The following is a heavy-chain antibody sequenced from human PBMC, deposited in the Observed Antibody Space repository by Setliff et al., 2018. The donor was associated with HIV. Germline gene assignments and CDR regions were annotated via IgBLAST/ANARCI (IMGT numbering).Heavy chain of an antibody. V-gene: IGHV4-59*11. D-gene: IGHD3-3*01. Sequence: SETLSLTCTVSAGSISSHYWSWIRQPPGKGLEWIGSIYYSGSTNYNPSLKSRVTISVDTSKNQFSLKLSSVTAADTAVYYCAREEDYNFWSGYDWFDPWGQGTLVTVSS. CDR3: AREEDYNFWSGYDWFDP. J-gene: IGHJ5*02. CDR1: AGSISSHY. CDR2: IYYSGST.